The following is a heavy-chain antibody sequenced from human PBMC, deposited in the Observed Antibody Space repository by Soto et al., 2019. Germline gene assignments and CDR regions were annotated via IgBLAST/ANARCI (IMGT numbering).Heavy chain of an antibody. V-gene: IGHV1-3*04. Sequence: QGHLVHSGAEVKKPGASVKVSCKASGYTFTSYAMHWVRQAPGQRLEWMGWINTDNGNTKYSQKFQGRVTITRDTSATTAYMELSSLRSEDTAVYYCARENGITVTPFDYWGQGTLVTVSS. J-gene: IGHJ4*02. CDR3: ARENGITVTPFDY. CDR1: GYTFTSYA. CDR2: INTDNGNT. D-gene: IGHD4-17*01.